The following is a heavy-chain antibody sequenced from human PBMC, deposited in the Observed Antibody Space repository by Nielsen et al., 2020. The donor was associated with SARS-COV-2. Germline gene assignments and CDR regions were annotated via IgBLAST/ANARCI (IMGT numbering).Heavy chain of an antibody. CDR1: GFSLSTSGMC. J-gene: IGHJ6*02. Sequence: SGSTPVKPTQTLTLTCTFSGFSLSTSGMCVSWIRQPPGKALEWLARIDWDDDKYYSTSLKTRLTISKDTSKNQVVLTMTNMDPVDTATYYCARFVTTVTTAYYYYGMDVWGQGTTVTVSS. CDR2: IDWDDDK. V-gene: IGHV2-70*11. D-gene: IGHD4-17*01. CDR3: ARFVTTVTTAYYYYGMDV.